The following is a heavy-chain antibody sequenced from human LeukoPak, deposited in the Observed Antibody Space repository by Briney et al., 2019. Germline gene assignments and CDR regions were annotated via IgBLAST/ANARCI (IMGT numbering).Heavy chain of an antibody. CDR1: GFTFSSYA. CDR3: ATHSSSWNY. J-gene: IGHJ4*02. Sequence: PLGSLRLSCAASGFTFSSYAMSWVRQAPGKGLEWASAISGSGGSTYYADSVKGRFTISRDNSKNTLYLQMNSLRAEDTAVYYCATHSSSWNYWGQGTLVTVSS. D-gene: IGHD6-13*01. CDR2: ISGSGGST. V-gene: IGHV3-23*01.